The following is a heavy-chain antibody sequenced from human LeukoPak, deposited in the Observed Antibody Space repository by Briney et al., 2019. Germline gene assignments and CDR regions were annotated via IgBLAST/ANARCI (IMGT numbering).Heavy chain of an antibody. D-gene: IGHD2-15*01. Sequence: GGSLRLSCVVSGFKFDDYIMHWVRQAPGKGLEWVSGITWNGDSIGYVDSVKGRFTISRDNAKNSLYLQMNSLRVEDTALYHCVKGRSTLNYWGQGTLVTVSS. CDR1: GFKFDDYI. CDR3: VKGRSTLNY. J-gene: IGHJ4*02. V-gene: IGHV3-9*01. CDR2: ITWNGDSI.